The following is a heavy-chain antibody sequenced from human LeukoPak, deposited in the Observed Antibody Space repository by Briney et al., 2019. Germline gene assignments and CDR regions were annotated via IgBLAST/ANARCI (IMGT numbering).Heavy chain of an antibody. CDR1: RFTFSSYA. CDR3: AKDTRVVVPAATFDY. J-gene: IGHJ4*02. Sequence: GGSLRLSCAASRFTFSSYAMSWVRQAPGKGLEWVSAISGSGVSTYYADSVKGRFTTSRDNSKNTLYLQMNSLRAEDTAVYYCAKDTRVVVPAATFDYWGQGTLVTVSS. CDR2: ISGSGVST. D-gene: IGHD2-2*01. V-gene: IGHV3-23*01.